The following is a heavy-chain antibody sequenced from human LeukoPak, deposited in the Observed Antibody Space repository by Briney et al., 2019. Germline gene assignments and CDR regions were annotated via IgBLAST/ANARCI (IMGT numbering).Heavy chain of an antibody. J-gene: IGHJ4*02. CDR2: IYYSGST. V-gene: IGHV4-30-4*01. CDR1: GGSISSGDYY. D-gene: IGHD3-22*01. Sequence: PSETLSLTCTVSGGSISSGDYYWSWIRQPPGKGLEWIGYIYYSGSTYYNPSLKSRVTISVDASKNQFSLKLSSVTAADTAVYYCARGDDSSGYSDFDYWGQGTLVTVSS. CDR3: ARGDDSSGYSDFDY.